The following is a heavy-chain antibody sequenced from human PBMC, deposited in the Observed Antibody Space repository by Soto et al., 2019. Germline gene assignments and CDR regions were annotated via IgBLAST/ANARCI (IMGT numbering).Heavy chain of an antibody. V-gene: IGHV3-21*01. CDR1: GFTFNSYS. CDR3: ANDRYYYDSSGYLDY. CDR2: ITSSSSI. J-gene: IGHJ4*02. D-gene: IGHD3-22*01. Sequence: GGSLRLSCAASGFTFNSYSMNWVRQAPGKGLEWVSSITSSSSIYYADSVKGRFTISRDNAKISLYLQMNSLRAEDTAVYYCANDRYYYDSSGYLDYWGQGTLVTVSS.